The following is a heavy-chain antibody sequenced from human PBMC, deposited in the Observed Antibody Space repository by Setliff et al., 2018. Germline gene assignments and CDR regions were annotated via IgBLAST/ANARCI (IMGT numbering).Heavy chain of an antibody. Sequence: ASVKVSCKAYGFTFTDYLVNWMRQAPEQGLEWMGRINLNTGNIFYAQEFQGRVTLTRDTSISTAYMELTGLRYDDTAIYYCARDTLTLGDITLFDYWGQGTLVTVSS. CDR1: GFTFTDYL. D-gene: IGHD3-16*01. V-gene: IGHV1-2*02. CDR3: ARDTLTLGDITLFDY. CDR2: INLNTGNI. J-gene: IGHJ4*02.